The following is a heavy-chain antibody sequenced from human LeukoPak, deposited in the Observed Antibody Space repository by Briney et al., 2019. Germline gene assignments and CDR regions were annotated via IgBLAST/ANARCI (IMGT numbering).Heavy chain of an antibody. CDR3: AGDLGYCTNGVCHTRFDY. J-gene: IGHJ4*02. CDR1: GYTFTSYA. Sequence: ASVKVSCKASGYTFTSYAIHWVRQAPGQRLEWMGWISAGNGNTKYSQNFQGRVTFISNTSATTAFMELSSPRSEDAAVYYCAGDLGYCTNGVCHTRFDYWGQGTLVAVSS. D-gene: IGHD2-8*01. CDR2: ISAGNGNT. V-gene: IGHV1-3*01.